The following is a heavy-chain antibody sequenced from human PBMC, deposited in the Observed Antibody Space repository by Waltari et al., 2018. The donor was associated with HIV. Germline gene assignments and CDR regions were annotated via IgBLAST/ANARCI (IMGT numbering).Heavy chain of an antibody. CDR1: GGAISSGDYY. V-gene: IGHV4-61*02. CDR2: VHTSGST. Sequence: QVQLQESGPGLVKHSQTLSLTCTVSGGAISSGDYYWSWIRQPAGKGLEWIGRVHTSGSTNYNPSVKSRVTISVDTSQNQFSLKINSVTAADTAVYYCARGGGHQLLVGEYFHHWGQGTLVTVSS. D-gene: IGHD3-10*01. CDR3: ARGGGHQLLVGEYFHH. J-gene: IGHJ1*01.